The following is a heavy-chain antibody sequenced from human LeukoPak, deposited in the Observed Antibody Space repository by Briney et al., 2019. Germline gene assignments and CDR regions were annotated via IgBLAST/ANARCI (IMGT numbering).Heavy chain of an antibody. V-gene: IGHV1-69*05. J-gene: IGHJ3*02. CDR3: ARNQAAAGTDLDAFDI. D-gene: IGHD6-13*01. CDR2: IFPIFNTA. CDR1: GGTFNNYA. Sequence: SVKVSCKVSGGTFNNYAIHWVRQAPGQGLEWMGRIFPIFNTADYAQKFQGRVSITTDESTSTAYMELSSLRSEDTAVYYCARNQAAAGTDLDAFDIWGQGTMVTVSS.